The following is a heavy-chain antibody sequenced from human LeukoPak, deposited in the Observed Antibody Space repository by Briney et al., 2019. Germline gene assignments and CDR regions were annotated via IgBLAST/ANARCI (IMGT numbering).Heavy chain of an antibody. J-gene: IGHJ4*02. CDR1: GYTFTGYY. CDR2: INPNSGGT. CDR3: ARGDSGYSSSYNY. V-gene: IGHV1-2*02. Sequence: ASVKVCCTASGYTFTGYYMHWVRQAPGQGLEWMGWINPNSGGTNYAQKFQGRVTMTRDTSISTAYMELSRLRSDDTAVYYCARGDSGYSSSYNYWGQGTLVTVSS. D-gene: IGHD6-13*01.